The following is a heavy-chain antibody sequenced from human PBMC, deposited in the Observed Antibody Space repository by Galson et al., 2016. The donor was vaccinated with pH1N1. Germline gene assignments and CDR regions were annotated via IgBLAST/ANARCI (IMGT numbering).Heavy chain of an antibody. Sequence: PALVKPTQTLTLTCTFSRFSLSTSGVGVGWIRQPPGKALEWLALIYWDDDKRYSPSLKSRLTITKDTSKNQVVLTMTKMDPVDTATYYCAHNIEWELGAYFDYWGQGTLVTVSS. CDR2: IYWDDDK. CDR1: RFSLSTSGVG. V-gene: IGHV2-5*02. D-gene: IGHD1-26*01. CDR3: AHNIEWELGAYFDY. J-gene: IGHJ4*02.